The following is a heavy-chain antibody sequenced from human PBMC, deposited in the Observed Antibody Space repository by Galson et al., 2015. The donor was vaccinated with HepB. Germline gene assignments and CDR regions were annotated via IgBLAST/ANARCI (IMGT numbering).Heavy chain of an antibody. D-gene: IGHD6-13*01. J-gene: IGHJ4*02. V-gene: IGHV3-23*01. CDR3: AKGGSSSWYLDY. CDR1: GFTFSSYA. CDR2: ISGSGGST. Sequence: SLRLSCAASGFTFSSYAMSWVRQAPGKGLEWVSAISGSGGSTYYADSVKGRFTFSRDNSKNTLYLQMNSLRAEDTAVYYCAKGGSSSWYLDYWGQGTLVTVSS.